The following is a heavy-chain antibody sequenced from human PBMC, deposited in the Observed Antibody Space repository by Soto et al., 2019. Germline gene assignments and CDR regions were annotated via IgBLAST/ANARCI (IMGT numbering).Heavy chain of an antibody. D-gene: IGHD6-6*01. Sequence: EVQLLESGGGLVQPGGSLRLSCAASGFTFSSYAMSWVRQAPGKGLEWVSAISGSGGSTYYADSVKGRFTISRDNSKNTLYLRMHSLRAEDTDVYYCAKAPRRVPARLGYYFDYWGQGTLVTVSS. J-gene: IGHJ4*02. CDR1: GFTFSSYA. CDR2: ISGSGGST. CDR3: AKAPRRVPARLGYYFDY. V-gene: IGHV3-23*01.